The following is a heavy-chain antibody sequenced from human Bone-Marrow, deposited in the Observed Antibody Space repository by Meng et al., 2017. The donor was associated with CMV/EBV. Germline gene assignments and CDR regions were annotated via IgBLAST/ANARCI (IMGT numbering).Heavy chain of an antibody. D-gene: IGHD4-17*01. CDR2: ITPFNGNT. V-gene: IGHV1-45*02. CDR1: GYTFTYRY. Sequence: SVKVSCKASGYTFTYRYVHWVRQAPGQALEWVGWITPFNGNTNCAQKFQERVIITRDRSMSTAYMELSSLRSEDTAMYYCASSLGTVSYGMDVWGQGTTVTVSS. CDR3: ASSLGTVSYGMDV. J-gene: IGHJ6*02.